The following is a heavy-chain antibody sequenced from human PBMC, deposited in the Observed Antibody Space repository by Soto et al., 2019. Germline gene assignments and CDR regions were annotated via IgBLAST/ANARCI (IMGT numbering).Heavy chain of an antibody. CDR1: GGSISSSNW. CDR2: IYHSGST. D-gene: IGHD3-22*01. CDR3: ARSYYYDSSGYDY. V-gene: IGHV4-4*02. Sequence: ASETLSLTCAVSGGSISSSNWWSWVRQPPGKGLEWIGEIYHSGSTNYNPSLKSRVTISVDKSKNQLSLKLGSVTAADTAVYYCARSYYYDSSGYDYWGQGTLVTVSS. J-gene: IGHJ4*02.